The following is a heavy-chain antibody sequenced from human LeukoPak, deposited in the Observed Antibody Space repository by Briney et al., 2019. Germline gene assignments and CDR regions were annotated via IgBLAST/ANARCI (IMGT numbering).Heavy chain of an antibody. Sequence: PGGSLRLSCAASGFTFSNAWMSRVRQAPGKGLEWVGRIKSKTDGGTTDYAAPVKGRFTISRDDSKNTLYLQMNSLRAEDTAAYYCAKDPRSFVGRPPDSWGQGTLVTVSS. CDR3: AKDPRSFVGRPPDS. V-gene: IGHV3-15*01. D-gene: IGHD2-15*01. CDR1: GFTFSNAW. J-gene: IGHJ4*02. CDR2: IKSKTDGGTT.